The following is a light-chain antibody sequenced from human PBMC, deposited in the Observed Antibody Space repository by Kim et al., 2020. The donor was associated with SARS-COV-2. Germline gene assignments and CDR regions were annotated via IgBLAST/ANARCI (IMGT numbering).Light chain of an antibody. CDR3: QQRGN. V-gene: IGKV3-11*01. CDR1: QSVGTY. Sequence: PGERATLSCRASQSVGTYLAWYQQKPGQAPRLLIYDASKRATGIPARFRGSGSVTDFTLTIGTLEPADCAGYYCQQRGNFGQGTRLEIK. CDR2: DAS. J-gene: IGKJ5*01.